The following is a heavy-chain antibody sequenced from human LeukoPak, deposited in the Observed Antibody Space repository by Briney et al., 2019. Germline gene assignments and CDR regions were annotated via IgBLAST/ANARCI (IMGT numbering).Heavy chain of an antibody. J-gene: IGHJ6*02. CDR1: GLTFSDYC. Sequence: GGSLRLSCAASGLTFSDYCMSWIRQAPGKGLEWVSYISSSGSTIYYADSVKGRFTISRDNAKNSLYLQMNSLRAEDTAVYYCARDLSSGYNDRNYYYGMDVWGQGTTVTVSS. D-gene: IGHD3-22*01. CDR2: ISSSGSTI. V-gene: IGHV3-11*01. CDR3: ARDLSSGYNDRNYYYGMDV.